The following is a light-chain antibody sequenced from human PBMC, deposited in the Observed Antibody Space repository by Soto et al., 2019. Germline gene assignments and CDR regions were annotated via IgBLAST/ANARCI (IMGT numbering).Light chain of an antibody. V-gene: IGKV3-20*01. CDR3: QQFSSYPLT. CDR1: QTVRNNY. Sequence: EIVVTQSTGTLSLSPGERASLSCIASQTVRNNYLAWYQQKPGQAPRLLIYDASSRATGIPDRFSGGGSGTDFTLTISRLEPEDFAVYYCQQFSSYPLTFGGGTKVDIK. CDR2: DAS. J-gene: IGKJ4*01.